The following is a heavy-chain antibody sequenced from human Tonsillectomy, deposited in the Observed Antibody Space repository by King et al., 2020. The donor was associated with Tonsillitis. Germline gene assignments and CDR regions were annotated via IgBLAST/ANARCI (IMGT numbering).Heavy chain of an antibody. Sequence: VQLVQSGSELKKPGASVKVSCRASGYTFTNYAMNWVRQAPGQGLEWMGWINTNNGNTANSTYAQGFTGRFVLSLDTSASTAYLQISSLKAEDTAVYYCVRDDWGSDYWGQGTLVTVSS. CDR1: GYTFTNYA. D-gene: IGHD7-27*01. CDR2: INTNNGNTANS. J-gene: IGHJ4*02. V-gene: IGHV7-4-1*02. CDR3: VRDDWGSDY.